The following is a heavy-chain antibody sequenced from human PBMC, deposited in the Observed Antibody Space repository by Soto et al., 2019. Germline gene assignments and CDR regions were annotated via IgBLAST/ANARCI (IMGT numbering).Heavy chain of an antibody. Sequence: QVQVVESGGGLVKPGGSLRLSCAASGFTFSDYYMSWIRQVPGKGLEWVSYISTSGTSINYADSVKGRFTFSRDNAKNSLYLQMNSLRDEDTAVYYCARASRDSSSWPPEYFQHWGQGTLVTVSS. CDR3: ARASRDSSSWPPEYFQH. J-gene: IGHJ1*01. V-gene: IGHV3-11*01. CDR1: GFTFSDYY. D-gene: IGHD6-13*01. CDR2: ISTSGTSI.